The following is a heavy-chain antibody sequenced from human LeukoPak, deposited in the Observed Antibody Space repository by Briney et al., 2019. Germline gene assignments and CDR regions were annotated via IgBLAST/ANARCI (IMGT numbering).Heavy chain of an antibody. D-gene: IGHD1-26*01. CDR1: GGSISSSSYY. Sequence: SETLSLTCTVSGGSISSSSYYWGWIRQPPGKGLEWIGSIYYSGSTYYNPSLKSRVTISVDTSKNQFSLKLSSVTAADTAVYYCARANSGSYDYWGQGTLVTVSS. CDR2: IYYSGST. V-gene: IGHV4-39*07. CDR3: ARANSGSYDY. J-gene: IGHJ4*02.